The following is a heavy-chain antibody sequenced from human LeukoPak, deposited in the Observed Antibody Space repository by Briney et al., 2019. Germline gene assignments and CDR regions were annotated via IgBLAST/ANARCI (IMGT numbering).Heavy chain of an antibody. CDR3: ARDPAGHGRYFDY. CDR1: VASTGNYF. D-gene: IGHD1-14*01. V-gene: IGHV4-4*07. Sequence: SETLSLTCSVSVASTGNYFCTWIRQSAEKGLECIGRIRSSGSTYYNPSLRGRVSMPLDTSTNEFSLRLSSVTAADTAVYDCARDPAGHGRYFDYWGQGVLVTVSS. J-gene: IGHJ4*02. CDR2: IRSSGST.